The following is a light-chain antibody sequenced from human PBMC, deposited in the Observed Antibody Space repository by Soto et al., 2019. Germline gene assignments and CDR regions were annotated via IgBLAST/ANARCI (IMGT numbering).Light chain of an antibody. J-gene: IGLJ3*02. CDR1: GGSIANHY. CDR2: EDN. Sequence: NFMLTQPHSVSESPGKTVTISCTRSGGSIANHYVQWYQQRPGSAPTTVIYEDNQRPSGVPDRFSGSIDSSSNSASLTLSGLKTEDEADYCCQSFDSTSVVFGGGTKLTVL. V-gene: IGLV6-57*04. CDR3: QSFDSTSVV.